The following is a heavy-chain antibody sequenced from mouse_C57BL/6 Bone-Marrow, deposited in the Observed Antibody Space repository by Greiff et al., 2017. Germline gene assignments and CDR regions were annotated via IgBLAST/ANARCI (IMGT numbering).Heavy chain of an antibody. J-gene: IGHJ2*01. CDR3: HRQLRLPFDY. D-gene: IGHD3-2*02. V-gene: IGHV1-64*01. CDR1: GYTFTSYW. CDR2: IHPNSGST. Sequence: QVQLQQSGAELVKPGASVKLSCKASGYTFTSYWMHWVKQRPGQGLAWIGMIHPNSGSTNYNEKFKSKATLTVDKSSSTAYMQLSSLTSEDSAVYYCHRQLRLPFDYWGQGTTLTVSS.